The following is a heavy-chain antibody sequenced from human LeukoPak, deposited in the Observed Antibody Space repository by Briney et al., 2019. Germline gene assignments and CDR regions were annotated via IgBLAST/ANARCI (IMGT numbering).Heavy chain of an antibody. J-gene: IGHJ3*02. Sequence: PGGSLRLPCAASGFTFSGYTLNWVRHAPGKGLEWLSYISRTGDIVSYADSVKGRFTISRDNAENSLYLQMSSLRAEDTAVYYCARDYGYAFDTWGQGTMVTVSS. V-gene: IGHV3-48*01. CDR1: GFTFSGYT. CDR3: ARDYGYAFDT. CDR2: ISRTGDIV. D-gene: IGHD3-16*01.